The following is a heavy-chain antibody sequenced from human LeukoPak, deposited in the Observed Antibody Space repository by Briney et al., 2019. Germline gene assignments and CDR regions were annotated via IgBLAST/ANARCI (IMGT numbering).Heavy chain of an antibody. CDR3: ARDTLEYSNSPDALDI. CDR1: GFTFDDYA. Sequence: GGSLRLSCAASGFTFDDYAMHWVRQAPGKGLEWVSYIGSSGSTVYYADSVKGRFTISRDNAKNSLYMQMESLRDEDTAIYYCARDTLEYSNSPDALDIWGQGTMVTVSS. D-gene: IGHD4-23*01. V-gene: IGHV3-48*03. CDR2: IGSSGSTV. J-gene: IGHJ3*02.